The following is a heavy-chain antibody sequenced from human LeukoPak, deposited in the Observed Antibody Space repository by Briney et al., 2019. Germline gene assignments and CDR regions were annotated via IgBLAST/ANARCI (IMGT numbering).Heavy chain of an antibody. CDR1: GFTFSSYG. V-gene: IGHV3-30*18. CDR3: AKDHNHASIGGDY. CDR2: ISYDGSNK. D-gene: IGHD3-16*01. J-gene: IGHJ4*02. Sequence: GGSLGLSCAASGFTFSSYGMHWVRQAPGKGLEWVAVISYDGSNKYYADSVKGRFTISRDNSKNTLYLQMNSLRAEDTAVYYCAKDHNHASIGGDYWGQGTLVTVSS.